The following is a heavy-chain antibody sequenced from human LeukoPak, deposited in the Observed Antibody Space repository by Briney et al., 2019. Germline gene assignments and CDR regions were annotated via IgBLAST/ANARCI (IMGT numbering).Heavy chain of an antibody. CDR1: GGSISGFF. D-gene: IGHD6-19*01. Sequence: PSATLSLTCTVAGGSISGFFWSWVRQPPGDGLDYIGFIYDTGTPTNYNPLLKSRVTLSVDTSKNQFSLNLKSVTAADTAVYYCARLTKGEQWLAYYFDYWGQGALVTVSS. V-gene: IGHV4-59*08. CDR2: IYDTGTPT. J-gene: IGHJ4*02. CDR3: ARLTKGEQWLAYYFDY.